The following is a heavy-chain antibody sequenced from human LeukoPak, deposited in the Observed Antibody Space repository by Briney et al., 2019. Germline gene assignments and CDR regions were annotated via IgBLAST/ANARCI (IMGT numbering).Heavy chain of an antibody. CDR3: ARGYCSSTSCYIPFWFDP. D-gene: IGHD2-2*02. J-gene: IGHJ5*02. V-gene: IGHV1-2*02. Sequence: ASVKVSCKASGYTFTGYYMYWVRQAPGQGLEWMGWINPNSGGTNYAQKFQGRVTMTRDTSISTAYMELSRLRSDDTAVYYCARGYCSSTSCYIPFWFDPWGQGTLVTVSS. CDR1: GYTFTGYY. CDR2: INPNSGGT.